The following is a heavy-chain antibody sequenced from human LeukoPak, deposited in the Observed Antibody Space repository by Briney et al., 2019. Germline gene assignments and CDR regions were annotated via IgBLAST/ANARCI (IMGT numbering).Heavy chain of an antibody. CDR1: GYTFTSYG. CDR3: AREGVSGWYLKGWYFDY. D-gene: IGHD6-19*01. Sequence: ASVNASCKASGYTFTSYGISWVRQAPGQGLEWMGWISAYNGNTNYAQKLQGRVTMTTDTSTSTAYMELRSLRSDDTAVYYCAREGVSGWYLKGWYFDYWGQGTLVTVSS. V-gene: IGHV1-18*01. CDR2: ISAYNGNT. J-gene: IGHJ4*02.